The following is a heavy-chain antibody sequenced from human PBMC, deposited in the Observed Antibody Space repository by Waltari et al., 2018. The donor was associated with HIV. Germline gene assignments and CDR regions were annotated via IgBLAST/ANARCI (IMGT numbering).Heavy chain of an antibody. CDR2: INPNSGGT. CDR3: ARVTTVTGDSYFYYGMDV. Sequence: QVQLVQSGAEVRKPGASVKVSCKASGYTFTGHYLHWVRQAPGQGLEWMGRINPNSGGTNYAQKFQARVTMTRDTSIGAAYMELSSLRPNDTAVYYCARVTTVTGDSYFYYGMDVWGQGTTVTISS. D-gene: IGHD4-17*01. J-gene: IGHJ6*02. CDR1: GYTFTGHY. V-gene: IGHV1-2*06.